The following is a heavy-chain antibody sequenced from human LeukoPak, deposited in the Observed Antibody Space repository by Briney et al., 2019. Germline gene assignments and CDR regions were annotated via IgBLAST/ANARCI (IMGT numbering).Heavy chain of an antibody. Sequence: GGSLRLSCAASGFTFSSYAMHWVRQAPGKGLEYVSAISSNGGSTYYANSVKGRFTISRDNAKNSLYLQMNSLRAEDTAVYYCASSISVVTTDAFDIWGQGTMVTVSS. J-gene: IGHJ3*02. D-gene: IGHD4-23*01. V-gene: IGHV3-64*01. CDR3: ASSISVVTTDAFDI. CDR1: GFTFSSYA. CDR2: ISSNGGST.